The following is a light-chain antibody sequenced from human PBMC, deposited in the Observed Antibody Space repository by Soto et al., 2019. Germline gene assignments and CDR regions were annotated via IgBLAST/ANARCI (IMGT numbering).Light chain of an antibody. V-gene: IGKV3-15*01. CDR1: QSASRE. J-gene: IGKJ2*01. Sequence: EMGLTQSPATLSVSPGERVTLPCMASQSASREMAWYQQRPGQAPRLLIYGASTRATGVPARFSGSGSGTEFTLTISSLQPEDSAVYYCQVRFTFGQGTKLVIK. CDR3: QVRFT. CDR2: GAS.